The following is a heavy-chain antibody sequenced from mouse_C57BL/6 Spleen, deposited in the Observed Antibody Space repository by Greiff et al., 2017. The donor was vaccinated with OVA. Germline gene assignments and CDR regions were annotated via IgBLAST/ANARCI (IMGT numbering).Heavy chain of an antibody. CDR1: GYSFTGYF. D-gene: IGHD2-2*01. Sequence: VQLQQSGPELVKPGDSVKISCKAPGYSFTGYFMNWVMQSHGKSLEWIGRINPYNGDTFYNQKFKGKATLTVDKSSSTAHMELRSLTSEDSAVYYCARGDYGYHYYAMDYWGQGTSVTVSS. J-gene: IGHJ4*01. CDR3: ARGDYGYHYYAMDY. V-gene: IGHV1-20*01. CDR2: INPYNGDT.